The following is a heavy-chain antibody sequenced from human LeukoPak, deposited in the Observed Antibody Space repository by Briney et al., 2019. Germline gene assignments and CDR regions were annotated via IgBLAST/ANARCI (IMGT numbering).Heavy chain of an antibody. V-gene: IGHV1-18*01. CDR3: ARRSGSYSLYDYYYYYMDV. CDR1: GYTFTSYG. Sequence: ASVKVSCKASGYTFTSYGISWVRQAPGQGLEWMGWISAYNGNTNYAQKLQGRGTMTTDTSTSTAYMELRSLRSDDTAVYYCARRSGSYSLYDYYYYYMDVWGKGTTVTVSS. D-gene: IGHD1-26*01. J-gene: IGHJ6*03. CDR2: ISAYNGNT.